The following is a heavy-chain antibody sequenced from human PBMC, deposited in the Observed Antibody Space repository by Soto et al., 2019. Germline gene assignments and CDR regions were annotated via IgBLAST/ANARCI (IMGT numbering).Heavy chain of an antibody. CDR1: GGSFSGYY. CDR3: ARGLTIFGVVTPYYYYYGMDV. J-gene: IGHJ6*02. D-gene: IGHD3-3*01. CDR2: INHSGST. Sequence: ASETLSLTCAVYGGSFSGYYWSWIRQPPGKGLEWIGEINHSGSTNYNPSLKSRVTISVDTSKNQFSLKLSSVTAADTAVYYCARGLTIFGVVTPYYYYYGMDVWGQGTTVTVSS. V-gene: IGHV4-34*01.